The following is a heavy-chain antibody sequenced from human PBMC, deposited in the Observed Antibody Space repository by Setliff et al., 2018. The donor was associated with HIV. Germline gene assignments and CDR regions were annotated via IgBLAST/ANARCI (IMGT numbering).Heavy chain of an antibody. V-gene: IGHV1-2*02. CDR2: INPNSGGT. CDR3: ARDRSGYYYYYGMDV. CDR1: GYTFTGYY. J-gene: IGHJ6*02. Sequence: RASVKVSCKASGYTFTGYYMHWVRQAPGQGLEWMGWINPNSGGTNYAQKFQGRVTMTRDTSISTAYMELRRLRSDDTAVYYCARDRSGYYYYYGMDVWGQGTTVTVSS. D-gene: IGHD3-3*01.